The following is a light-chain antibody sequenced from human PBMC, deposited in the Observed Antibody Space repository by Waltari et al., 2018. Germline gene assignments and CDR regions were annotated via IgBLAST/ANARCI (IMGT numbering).Light chain of an antibody. J-gene: IGLJ2*01. CDR3: AAWDDSLSGSHVV. V-gene: IGLV1-47*01. CDR2: RNN. CDR1: SSNLGSTY. Sequence: QSVLTQPPSASGTPGQRVTISCSGSSSNLGSTYVYWYQQLPGTAPKLLIYRNNQRPSGVPDRFSGSKSGTSASLAISGLRSEDEADYYCAAWDDSLSGSHVVFGGGTKLTVL.